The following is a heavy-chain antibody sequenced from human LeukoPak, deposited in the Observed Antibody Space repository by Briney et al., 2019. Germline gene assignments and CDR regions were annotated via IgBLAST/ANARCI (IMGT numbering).Heavy chain of an antibody. D-gene: IGHD6-13*01. V-gene: IGHV3-11*01. Sequence: GGSLRLSCTASKFTLNDYSMSWIRQAPGKGLEWVSYISDSGDTIYYADSVKGRFTISRDKAKNSLYLQMNSLRAEDTAVYYCARDWKLIAAAGTVDYWGQGTLVTVSS. CDR1: KFTLNDYS. CDR3: ARDWKLIAAAGTVDY. CDR2: ISDSGDTI. J-gene: IGHJ4*02.